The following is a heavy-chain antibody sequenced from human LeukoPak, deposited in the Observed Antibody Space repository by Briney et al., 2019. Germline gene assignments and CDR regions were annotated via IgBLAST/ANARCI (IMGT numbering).Heavy chain of an antibody. Sequence: GGSLRLSRTASGFLFRNYYMTWIRQAPGKGLEWVSYISSSGTTIYYADSVKGRFTISRDNAKTSLYLQMNSPRAEDTAIYYCARDRNYISDFDYWGQGTLVTVSS. D-gene: IGHD1-7*01. CDR2: ISSSGTTI. J-gene: IGHJ4*02. CDR3: ARDRNYISDFDY. V-gene: IGHV3-11*01. CDR1: GFLFRNYY.